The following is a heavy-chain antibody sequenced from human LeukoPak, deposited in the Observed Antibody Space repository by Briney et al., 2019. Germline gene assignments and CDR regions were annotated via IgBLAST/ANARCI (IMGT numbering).Heavy chain of an antibody. CDR3: ARGHRCSSGNYYWDY. CDR1: GYSFINYW. CDR2: IYPGDSDT. J-gene: IGHJ4*02. V-gene: IGHV5-51*01. Sequence: GESLKISCKASGYSFINYWIGWVRQMPGKGLEWMGIIYPGDSDTRYRPSFQGQVTISADRSINTAYLQWSSLKASDTAMYYCARGHRCSSGNYYWDYWGQGTLVTVSS. D-gene: IGHD2-15*01.